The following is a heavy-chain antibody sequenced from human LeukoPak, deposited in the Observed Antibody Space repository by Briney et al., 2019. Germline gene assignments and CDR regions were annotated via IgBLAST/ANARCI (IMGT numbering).Heavy chain of an antibody. D-gene: IGHD3-22*01. CDR3: ARDELGYYYDSSGYSLDY. J-gene: IGHJ4*02. V-gene: IGHV3-30-3*01. CDR2: ISYDGSNK. Sequence: GGSLRLSCAASGFTFSSYAMHWVRQAPGKGLEWVAVISYDGSNKYYADSVKGRFTISRDNSKNTLYLQMNSLRAEDTAVYYCARDELGYYYDSSGYSLDYWGQGTLVTVSS. CDR1: GFTFSSYA.